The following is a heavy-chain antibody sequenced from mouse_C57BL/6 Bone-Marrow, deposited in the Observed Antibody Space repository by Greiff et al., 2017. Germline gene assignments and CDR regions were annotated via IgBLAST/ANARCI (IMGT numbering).Heavy chain of an antibody. V-gene: IGHV2-2*01. CDR1: GFSLTSYG. Sequence: VQRVESGPGLVQPSQSLSITCTVSGFSLTSYGVHWVRQSPGKGLEWLGVIWSGGSTDYTAAFISRLSISKDNSKSQVFFKMNSLQADDTAIYFCARNGGLRAWFAYWGQGTLVTVSA. CDR3: ARNGGLRAWFAY. J-gene: IGHJ3*01. D-gene: IGHD2-4*01. CDR2: IWSGGST.